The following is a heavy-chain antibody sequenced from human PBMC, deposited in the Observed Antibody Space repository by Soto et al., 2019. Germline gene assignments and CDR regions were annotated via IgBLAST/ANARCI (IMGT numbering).Heavy chain of an antibody. D-gene: IGHD5-18*01. CDR2: ISSSSSTI. J-gene: IGHJ6*02. CDR1: GFTFSSYS. CDR3: AGGYSDYRREYDYGMDV. Sequence: GGSLRLSCAASGFTFSSYSMNWVRQAPGKGLEWVSSISSSSSTIYYADSVKGRFTISRDNAKNSLYLQMNSLRDEDTAVYYCAGGYSDYRREYDYGMDVWGQGTTVTVSS. V-gene: IGHV3-48*02.